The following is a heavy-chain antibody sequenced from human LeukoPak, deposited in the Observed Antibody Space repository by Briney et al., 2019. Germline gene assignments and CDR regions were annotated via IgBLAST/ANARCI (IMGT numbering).Heavy chain of an antibody. J-gene: IGHJ3*02. D-gene: IGHD5-18*01. V-gene: IGHV3-64*01. CDR2: IGTNGGSI. CDR1: GFSFSSYT. Sequence: GGSLRLSCAASGFSFSSYTMHWVRQAPGKGLEYVSAIGTNGGSIFYTNSVKGRFSISRDNSKNTLYLQMGNLRAEDMAVYYCTRGGYSYGYLDGFDIWGQGTMVTVSS. CDR3: TRGGYSYGYLDGFDI.